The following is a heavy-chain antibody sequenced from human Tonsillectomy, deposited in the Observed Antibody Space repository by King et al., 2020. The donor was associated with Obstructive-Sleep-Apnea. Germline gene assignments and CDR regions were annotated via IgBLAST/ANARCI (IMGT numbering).Heavy chain of an antibody. CDR1: GFTFSSYA. V-gene: IGHV3-30*04. CDR3: ARGRWIQLWVNTGFDY. CDR2: ISFDGSNK. J-gene: IGHJ4*02. Sequence: VQLVESGGGVVQPGRSLRLSCAASGFTFSSYAMHWVRQAPGKGLEWVAVISFDGSNKYYADSVKGRFTISRDNSKKTLYLQMNSLRAEDTAVYYCARGRWIQLWVNTGFDYWGQGTLVTVSS. D-gene: IGHD5-18*01.